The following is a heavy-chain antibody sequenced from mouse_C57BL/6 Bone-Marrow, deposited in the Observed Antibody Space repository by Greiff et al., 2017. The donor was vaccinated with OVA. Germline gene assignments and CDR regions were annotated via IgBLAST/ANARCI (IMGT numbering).Heavy chain of an antibody. Sequence: EVQLQQSGPGLVKPSQSLSLTCSVTGYSITSGYYWNWIRQFPGNKLEWMGYISYDGSNNYNPSLKNRISITRDTSKNQFFLKLNSVTTEDTATYYCASYYDFWYFDVWGTGTTVTVSS. CDR2: ISYDGSN. D-gene: IGHD2-4*01. V-gene: IGHV3-6*01. CDR1: GYSITSGYY. J-gene: IGHJ1*03. CDR3: ASYYDFWYFDV.